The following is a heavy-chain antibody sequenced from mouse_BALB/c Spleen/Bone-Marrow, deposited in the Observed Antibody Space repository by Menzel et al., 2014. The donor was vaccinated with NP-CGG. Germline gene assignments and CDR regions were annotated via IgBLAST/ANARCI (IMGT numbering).Heavy chain of an antibody. V-gene: IGHV5-6-5*01. CDR3: AREEYGQKVYAMDY. CDR2: ISSGGST. CDR1: GFTFSSYA. J-gene: IGHJ4*01. D-gene: IGHD2-10*02. Sequence: EVKLVESGGGLVKPGGSLKLPCAASGFTFSSYAMSWVRQTPEKRLEWVASISSGGSTYYPDSVKGRFTISRDNARNILYLQMSSLRSEDTAMYYCAREEYGQKVYAMDYWGQGTSVTVSS.